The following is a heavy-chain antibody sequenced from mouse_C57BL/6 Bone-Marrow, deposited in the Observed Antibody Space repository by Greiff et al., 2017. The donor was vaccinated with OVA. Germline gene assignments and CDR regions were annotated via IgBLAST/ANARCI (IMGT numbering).Heavy chain of an antibody. CDR3: ARRDNEGYSVGD. V-gene: IGHV1-64*01. CDR1: GYTFTSYW. J-gene: IGHJ2*01. D-gene: IGHD2-3*01. Sequence: VQLQQPGAELVKPGASVKLSCKASGYTFTSYWMHWVKQRPGQGLEWIGMIHPNSGSTKYNEKFKSKATLTVDKSSSTAYMQLSSLTSEDSAVYYSARRDNEGYSVGDWGQGTTLTVSS. CDR2: IHPNSGST.